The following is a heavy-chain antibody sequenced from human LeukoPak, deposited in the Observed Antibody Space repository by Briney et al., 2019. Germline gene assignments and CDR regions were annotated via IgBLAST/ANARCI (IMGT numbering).Heavy chain of an antibody. CDR2: MNPINGNT. J-gene: IGHJ5*02. D-gene: IGHD3-10*01. V-gene: IGHV1-8*02. CDR1: GFTLTNYD. CDR3: VRDGEGVAISVNFWFDP. Sequence: ASVKVSCKASGFTLTNYDINWVRQAPGQGLEWMGWMNPINGNTSYARKFQGRVTMTRDTPISTAYMELSSLTSEDTAIYYCVRDGEGVAISVNFWFDPWGQGTLVTVSS.